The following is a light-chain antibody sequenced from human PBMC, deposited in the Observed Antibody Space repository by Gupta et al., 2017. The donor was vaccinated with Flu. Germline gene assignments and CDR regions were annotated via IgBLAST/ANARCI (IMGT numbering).Light chain of an antibody. CDR2: KAS. CDR1: QSISTW. CDR3: QQYDHYSRT. J-gene: IGKJ1*01. Sequence: DIQIXQPASXVSACVGDRVTITCRASQSISTWLAWYQQRPGKAPKLLIYKASNLESGVPSRFSGSGSGTEFTLTISSLQPDDFATYYCQQYDHYSRTFGQGTKVEIK. V-gene: IGKV1-5*03.